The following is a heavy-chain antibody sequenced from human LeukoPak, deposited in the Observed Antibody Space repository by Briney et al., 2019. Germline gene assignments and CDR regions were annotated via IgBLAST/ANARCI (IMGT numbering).Heavy chain of an antibody. Sequence: ASGKVSCKASGYTFTSYGISWVRQAPGQGLEWMGWISAYNCNTNYAQMLQGRVTMTTDTSTSTAYMELRSLRSDGTAVYYCARVAIFGGNAFDIWGQGTMVTVSS. CDR3: ARVAIFGGNAFDI. CDR1: GYTFTSYG. J-gene: IGHJ3*02. D-gene: IGHD3-3*01. CDR2: ISAYNCNT. V-gene: IGHV1-18*01.